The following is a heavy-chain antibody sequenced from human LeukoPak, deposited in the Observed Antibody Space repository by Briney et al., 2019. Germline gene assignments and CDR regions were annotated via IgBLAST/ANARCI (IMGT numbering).Heavy chain of an antibody. CDR3: ARGTTDAY. CDR1: GYIFTGYY. CDR2: INPNSGGT. D-gene: IGHD1-1*01. Sequence: ASVKVSCKASGYIFTGYYMHWVRQAPGQGLEWMGWINPNSGGTNYAHKFQGRVTMTGDPSTRTVYMELSSLTSDDTAVYYCARGTTDAYWGQGTPVTVSS. J-gene: IGHJ4*02. V-gene: IGHV1-2*07.